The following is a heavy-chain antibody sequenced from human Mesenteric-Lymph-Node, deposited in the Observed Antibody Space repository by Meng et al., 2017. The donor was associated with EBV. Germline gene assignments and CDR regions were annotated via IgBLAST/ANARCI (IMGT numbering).Heavy chain of an antibody. CDR2: INHSGST. CDR1: GGSFSGYY. J-gene: IGHJ4*02. V-gene: IGHV4-34*01. CDR3: ARVFWGIKSFDY. D-gene: IGHD3-16*01. Sequence: QVQLQQWGAGLLKPSEXLSLTCAVYGGSFSGYYWSWIRQPPGKGLEWIGEINHSGSTNYNPSLKSRVTISVDKSKNKVSLNLRSVTAADTAVYYCARVFWGIKSFDYWGQGSLFTVSS.